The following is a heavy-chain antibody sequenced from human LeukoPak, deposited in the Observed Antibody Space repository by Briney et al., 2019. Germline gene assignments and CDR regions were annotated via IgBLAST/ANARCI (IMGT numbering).Heavy chain of an antibody. CDR1: GGTFSSYA. CDR3: ARALVRGVRDLYYYMDV. Sequence: ASVKVSCKASGGTFSSYAISWVRQAPGQGLEWMGGIIPIFGTANYAQKFQGRVTITADESTSTAYMELSSLRSEDTAVYYCARALVRGVRDLYYYMDVWGKGTTVTISS. CDR2: IIPIFGTA. J-gene: IGHJ6*03. D-gene: IGHD3-10*01. V-gene: IGHV1-69*13.